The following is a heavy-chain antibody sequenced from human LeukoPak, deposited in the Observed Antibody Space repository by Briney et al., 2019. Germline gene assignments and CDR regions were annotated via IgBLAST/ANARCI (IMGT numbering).Heavy chain of an antibody. V-gene: IGHV3-7*01. CDR2: INQGGSER. Sequence: GGSLRLSCAASGFTFSNFWMSWVRQAPWKGLEWVANINQGGSERYYVDSVKGRVTISRENAKNSLHLQMNSLRAEDTAVYYCARERPGSASAFDSWGQGTLVTVSS. CDR3: ARERPGSASAFDS. CDR1: GFTFSNFW. J-gene: IGHJ4*02. D-gene: IGHD6-25*01.